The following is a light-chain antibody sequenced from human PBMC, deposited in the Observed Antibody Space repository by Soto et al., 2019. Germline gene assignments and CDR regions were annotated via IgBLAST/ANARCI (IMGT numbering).Light chain of an antibody. CDR1: QSVSSN. CDR2: GAS. Sequence: EIVMTQSPATLSVSPGERATLSCRASQSVSSNLVWYQQKPGQAPRLLIYGASTRATGIPARFSGSGSGTEFTLTLSSLQSEDFAVYYCQQYNNWPHTFGQGTKLEIK. J-gene: IGKJ2*01. CDR3: QQYNNWPHT. V-gene: IGKV3-15*01.